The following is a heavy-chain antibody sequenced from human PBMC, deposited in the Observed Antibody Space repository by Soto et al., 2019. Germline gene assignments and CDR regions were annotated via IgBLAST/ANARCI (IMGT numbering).Heavy chain of an antibody. J-gene: IGHJ6*02. CDR3: ARDGGLRFLEWFSRTSHYYYGMDV. Sequence: QVQLVQSGAEVKKPGSSVKVSCKASGGTFSSYAISWVRQAPGQGLEWMGGIIPIFGTANYAQKFQGRVTITADESRTTAIVERSSLRAETTAVYYCARDGGLRFLEWFSRTSHYYYGMDVWGQGTTVTVSS. CDR1: GGTFSSYA. CDR2: IIPIFGTA. D-gene: IGHD3-3*01. V-gene: IGHV1-69*01.